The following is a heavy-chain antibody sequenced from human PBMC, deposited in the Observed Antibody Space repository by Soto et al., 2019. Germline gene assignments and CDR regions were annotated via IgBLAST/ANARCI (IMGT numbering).Heavy chain of an antibody. CDR2: ISATGTT. CDR1: GDSMSTYY. J-gene: IGHJ3*01. V-gene: IGHV4-4*07. D-gene: IGHD7-27*01. Sequence: SETLSLTCTVSGDSMSTYYWNWIRQSAEKGLGWIGRISATGTTTYIPSLKSRITLSVDTSKNEFSLNLKFVTAADTAVYFCARDQSGDADFWGQGTMVTVSS. CDR3: ARDQSGDADF.